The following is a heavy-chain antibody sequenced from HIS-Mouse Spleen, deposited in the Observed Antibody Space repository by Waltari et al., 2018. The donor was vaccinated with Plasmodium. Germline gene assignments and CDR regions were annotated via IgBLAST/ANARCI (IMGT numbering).Heavy chain of an antibody. CDR2: IIPMFGTA. V-gene: IGHV1-69*01. Sequence: QVQLVQSGAEVKKPGSSVKVSCKASGGTFSSYAISWVRQAPGQGLEWMGGIIPMFGTANYEQKCKGRVTITADESTSTAYRELSSLRSEDTSVYYCARFHSSSSFDAFDIWGQGTMVTVSS. J-gene: IGHJ3*02. CDR3: ARFHSSSSFDAFDI. D-gene: IGHD6-6*01. CDR1: GGTFSSYA.